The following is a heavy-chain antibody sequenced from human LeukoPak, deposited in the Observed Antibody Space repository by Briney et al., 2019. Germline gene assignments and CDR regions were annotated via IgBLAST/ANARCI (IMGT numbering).Heavy chain of an antibody. CDR3: ARDSGTTGEVKFDP. Sequence: GSLRLSCVASGFTFSDYYMSWVRQPPGKGLEWIGEINHFGSTNYNPSLKSRVTMSVDTSKNQFSLKLSSVTAADTAVYYCARDSGTTGEVKFDPWGQGTLVTVSS. CDR2: INHFGST. J-gene: IGHJ5*02. V-gene: IGHV4-34*01. D-gene: IGHD3-10*01. CDR1: GFTFSDYY.